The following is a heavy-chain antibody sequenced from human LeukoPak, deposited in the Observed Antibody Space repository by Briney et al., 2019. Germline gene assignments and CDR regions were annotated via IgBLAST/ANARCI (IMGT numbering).Heavy chain of an antibody. J-gene: IGHJ4*02. V-gene: IGHV5-51*01. CDR1: EYSFTSYW. Sequence: GESLKISCKGSEYSFTSYWIGWVRQMPGKGLGWMGIIYPGDSDTKYSPSFQGQVTISADKSISTAYLQWSSLKASDTAMYYCARSPQANYFDYWGQGTLVTVSS. CDR2: IYPGDSDT. CDR3: ARSPQANYFDY.